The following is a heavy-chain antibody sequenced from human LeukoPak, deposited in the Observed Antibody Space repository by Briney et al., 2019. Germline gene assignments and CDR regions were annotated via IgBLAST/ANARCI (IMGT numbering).Heavy chain of an antibody. J-gene: IGHJ6*03. CDR2: ISWNSGSI. D-gene: IGHD6-6*01. CDR3: AKDRSSSVYYHHMDV. V-gene: IGHV3-9*01. CDR1: GFTFDDYA. Sequence: GGSLRLSCAASGFTFDDYAMHWVRQAPGKGLEWVSGISWNSGSIGYADSVKGRFTISRDNAKNSLYLQMNSLRAEDTALYYCAKDRSSSVYYHHMDVWGKGTTVTVSS.